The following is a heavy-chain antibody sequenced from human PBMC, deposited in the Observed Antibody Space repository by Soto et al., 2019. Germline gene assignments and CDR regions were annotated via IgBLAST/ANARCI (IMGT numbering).Heavy chain of an antibody. J-gene: IGHJ6*02. D-gene: IGHD4-4*01. CDR2: IYYSGST. V-gene: IGHV4-39*01. CDR3: AGHLHSNYDYYYYGMDV. CDR1: GGSISSSSYY. Sequence: ASETLSLTCTVSGGSISSSSYYWGWIRQPPGKGLEWIGSIYYSGSTYYNPSLKSRVTISVDTSKNQFSLKLSSVTAADTAVYYCAGHLHSNYDYYYYGMDVWGQGTTVTVSS.